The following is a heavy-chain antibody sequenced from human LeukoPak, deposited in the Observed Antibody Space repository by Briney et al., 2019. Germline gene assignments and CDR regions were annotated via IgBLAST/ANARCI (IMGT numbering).Heavy chain of an antibody. V-gene: IGHV3-23*01. CDR2: ISGSGGST. CDR1: GFTFSSYA. Sequence: GESLRLSCAASGFTFSSYAMSWVRQAPGKGLEWVSAISGSGGSTYYADSVKGRFTISRDNSKNTLYLQMNSLRAEDTAVYYCANAYSSGWYSSFDYWGQGTLVTVSS. D-gene: IGHD6-19*01. J-gene: IGHJ4*02. CDR3: ANAYSSGWYSSFDY.